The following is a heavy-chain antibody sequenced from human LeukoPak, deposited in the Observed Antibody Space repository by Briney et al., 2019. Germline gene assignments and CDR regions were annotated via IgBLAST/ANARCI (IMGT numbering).Heavy chain of an antibody. Sequence: GGSLRLSCAASGFTFNSNYMSWVRQAPGKGLEWVSLIYTGGSTYYSDSVRGRCTISRDNSKNTLYLQMNSLRAEDTAVYYCARDVRGGYSSSSGGYYYYYYGMDVWGQGTTVTVSS. J-gene: IGHJ6*02. CDR3: ARDVRGGYSSSSGGYYYYYYGMDV. D-gene: IGHD6-6*01. CDR2: IYTGGST. V-gene: IGHV3-66*02. CDR1: GFTFNSNY.